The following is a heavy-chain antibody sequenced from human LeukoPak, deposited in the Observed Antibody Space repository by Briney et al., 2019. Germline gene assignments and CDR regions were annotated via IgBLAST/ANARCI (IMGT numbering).Heavy chain of an antibody. CDR1: GFTFSSYT. CDR3: AKQDGSGSYSRDYFDY. V-gene: IGHV3-23*01. CDR2: IVGSGGDS. Sequence: PGRSLRLSCAASGFTFSSYTMHWVRQAPGKGLEWVSGIVGSGGDSYYADSVKGRFTISRDNAKKTLYLQINSLRVEDTAVYYCAKQDGSGSYSRDYFDYWGQGTLVTVSS. J-gene: IGHJ4*02. D-gene: IGHD3-10*01.